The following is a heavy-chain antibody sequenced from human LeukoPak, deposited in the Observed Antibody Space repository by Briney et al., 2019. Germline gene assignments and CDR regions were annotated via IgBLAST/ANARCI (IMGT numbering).Heavy chain of an antibody. D-gene: IGHD2-15*01. CDR1: GFTVSNY. V-gene: IGHV3-66*01. Sequence: GGSLRLSCAASGFTVSNYMNWVRQAPGKGLEWVSVIYSGGSTYYADSVKGRFTISRDNSKNTVYLQMNSLRAEDTAVYYCASTTLGYCSGGSCSDAFDIWGQGTMVTVSS. CDR2: IYSGGST. J-gene: IGHJ3*02. CDR3: ASTTLGYCSGGSCSDAFDI.